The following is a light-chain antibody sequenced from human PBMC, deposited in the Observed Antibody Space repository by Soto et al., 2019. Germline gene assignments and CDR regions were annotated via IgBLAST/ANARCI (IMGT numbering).Light chain of an antibody. CDR2: WAS. J-gene: IGKJ4*01. CDR3: QQYFGSPLT. CDR1: QSVLYDTNNRNY. V-gene: IGKV4-1*01. Sequence: DIVMTQSPDSLAVSLGERATINCKSSQSVLYDTNNRNYLAWYQQKPGQPPKLLIYWASTRESGVPDRFSGSGSGTDFTCTISGLQAEDVAVYYCQQYFGSPLTFGGGTKVEIK.